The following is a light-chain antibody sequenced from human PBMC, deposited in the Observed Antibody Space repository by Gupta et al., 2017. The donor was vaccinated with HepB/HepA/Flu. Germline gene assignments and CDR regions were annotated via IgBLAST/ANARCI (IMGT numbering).Light chain of an antibody. CDR2: AAS. CDR3: QQSYSIPWT. Sequence: DMQVTQSPPSLSASVGDRVTITCLASQNISTYLNWYQQKPGKAPKLLIHAASSLESGVPPRFSGSGSGTDFTLTINCLQPEDFATYHCQQSYSIPWTFGQGTKVDI. J-gene: IGKJ1*01. CDR1: QNISTY. V-gene: IGKV1-39*01.